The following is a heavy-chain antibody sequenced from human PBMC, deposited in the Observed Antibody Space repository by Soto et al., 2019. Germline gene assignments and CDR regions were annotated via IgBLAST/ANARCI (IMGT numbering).Heavy chain of an antibody. CDR1: GFTFSGSA. V-gene: IGHV3-73*01. D-gene: IGHD4-17*01. J-gene: IGHJ6*02. Sequence: GGSLRLSCAASGFTFSGSAMHWVRQASGKGLEWVGRIRSKANSYATAYAASVKGRFTISRDDSKNTAYLQMNSLKTEDTAVYYCTRQPVTKSSIGFRPYGMDVWGQGTTVTVSS. CDR3: TRQPVTKSSIGFRPYGMDV. CDR2: IRSKANSYAT.